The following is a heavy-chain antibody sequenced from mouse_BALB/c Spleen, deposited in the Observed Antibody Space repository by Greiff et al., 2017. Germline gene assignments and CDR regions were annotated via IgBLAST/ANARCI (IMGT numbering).Heavy chain of an antibody. CDR2: ISSGGSYT. J-gene: IGHJ2*01. CDR1: GFTFSSYT. Sequence: DVQLVESGGGLVKPGGSLKLSCAASGFTFSSYTMSWVRQTPEKRLEWVATISSGGSYTYYPDSVKGRFTISRDNAKNTLYLQMSSLKSEDTAMYYCTRVDGYFDYWGQGTTLTVSS. CDR3: TRVDGYFDY. V-gene: IGHV5-6-4*01.